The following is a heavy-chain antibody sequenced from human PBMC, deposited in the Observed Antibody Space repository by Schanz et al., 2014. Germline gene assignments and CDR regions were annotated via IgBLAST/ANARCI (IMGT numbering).Heavy chain of an antibody. CDR1: GYTFTSYG. CDR2: VSAYSGNT. V-gene: IGHV1-18*04. D-gene: IGHD3-9*01. J-gene: IGHJ3*01. Sequence: QVQLVQSGAEVKKPEASVKVSCKASGYTFTSYGISWVRQAPGQGLEWMGWVSAYSGNTNYAQKFQGRVTMTTDTSTSTAYMELRSLRSDDTAVYYCARRELGPSNYDTLTALYDAFDVWGQGTMVTVSS. CDR3: ARRELGPSNYDTLTALYDAFDV.